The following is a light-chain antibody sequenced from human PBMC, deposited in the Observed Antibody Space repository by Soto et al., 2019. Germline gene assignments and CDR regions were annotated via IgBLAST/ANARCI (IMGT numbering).Light chain of an antibody. CDR2: GAS. V-gene: IGKV3-15*01. J-gene: IGKJ1*01. CDR3: QQYDNWPPWT. CDR1: QNINSD. Sequence: EIVMTQSPATLSVSPGERATLSCRASQNINSDLAWYQQKPGQAPRLLIFGASTRATGIPARFSGSGSGTEFTLTISSLQSEDFAVYYCQQYDNWPPWTFGQGTKVEI.